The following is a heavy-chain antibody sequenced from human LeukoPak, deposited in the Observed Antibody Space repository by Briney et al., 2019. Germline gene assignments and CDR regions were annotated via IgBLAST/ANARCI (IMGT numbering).Heavy chain of an antibody. Sequence: GGSLRLSCAASGFTFSGYGIHWVRQAPGKGLEWVAFLSYDGSNKFYADSVKGRFTISRDNSENTLHLQMNSLKDEDTAVYYCARGLYKNGWYYFNYWGQGTLVTVSS. D-gene: IGHD6-19*01. CDR3: ARGLYKNGWYYFNY. CDR1: GFTFSGYG. J-gene: IGHJ4*02. CDR2: LSYDGSNK. V-gene: IGHV3-33*01.